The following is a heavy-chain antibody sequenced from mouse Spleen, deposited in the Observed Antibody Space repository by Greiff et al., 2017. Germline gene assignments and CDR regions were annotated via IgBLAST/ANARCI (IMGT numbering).Heavy chain of an antibody. CDR3: ARRDYDGSYDY. J-gene: IGHJ2*01. CDR1: GYSFTSYY. V-gene: IGHV1-66*01. Sequence: QVQLKQSGPELVKPGASVKISCKASGYSFTSYYIHWVKQRPGQGLEWIGWIYPGSGNTKYNEKFKGKATLTADTSSSTAYMQLSSLTSEDSAVYYCARRDYDGSYDYWGQGTTLTVSS. D-gene: IGHD1-1*01. CDR2: IYPGSGNT.